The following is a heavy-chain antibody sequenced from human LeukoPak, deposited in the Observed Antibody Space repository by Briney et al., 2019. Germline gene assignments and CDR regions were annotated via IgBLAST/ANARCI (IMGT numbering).Heavy chain of an antibody. CDR3: ARNQQLGGHSYYYYGMDV. D-gene: IGHD3-16*01. CDR1: GFTFSSYA. CDR2: VSGGGGDT. V-gene: IGHV3-23*01. Sequence: GGSLRLSCVASGFTFSSYAMGWVRQAPGKGLEWVSSVSGGGGDTSYADSVKGRFTISRDNSKNTLYLQMNSLRADDTAIYYCARNQQLGGHSYYYYGMDVWGQGTTVTVSS. J-gene: IGHJ6*02.